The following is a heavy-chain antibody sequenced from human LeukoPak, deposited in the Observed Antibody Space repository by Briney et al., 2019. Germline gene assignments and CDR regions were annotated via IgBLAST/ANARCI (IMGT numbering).Heavy chain of an antibody. CDR2: ISSNGGNT. D-gene: IGHD5-18*01. CDR3: VKDGYNYGLYYFDY. J-gene: IGHJ4*02. V-gene: IGHV3-64D*09. Sequence: GGSLRLSCSASRFTFSSYAMHWVRQAPGRGLEYVSAISSNGGNTYYADSVKGRFTISRDNSKNTLYLQMSSLRAEDTAVYYCVKDGYNYGLYYFDYWGQGTLVTVSS. CDR1: RFTFSSYA.